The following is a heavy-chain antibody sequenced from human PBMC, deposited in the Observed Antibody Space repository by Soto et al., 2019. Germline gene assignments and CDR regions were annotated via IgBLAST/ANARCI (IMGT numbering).Heavy chain of an antibody. V-gene: IGHV1-69*12. J-gene: IGHJ5*01. CDR3: ATAPTFTIFGDS. CDR1: GGTFNNYG. D-gene: IGHD3-3*01. Sequence: QVHLVQSGAEVKKPGSSVKVSCKTSGGTFNNYGYAWVRQAPGQGLEWMGGTIPMFGTAGYAPNFQGRLTITADEYLKTVYMELSSLRSDDTAFYYCATAPTFTIFGDSWGQGTLVTVSS. CDR2: TIPMFGTA.